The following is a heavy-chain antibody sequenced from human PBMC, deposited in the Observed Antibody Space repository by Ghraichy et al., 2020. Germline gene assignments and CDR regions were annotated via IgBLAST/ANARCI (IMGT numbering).Heavy chain of an antibody. J-gene: IGHJ4*02. D-gene: IGHD1-26*01. CDR2: IGASGDGT. CDR3: AKGGWADY. CDR1: GFTFSTYA. V-gene: IGHV3-23*01. Sequence: GGSLRLSCAASGFTFSTYAMTWVRQAPGKGLEWVSFIGASGDGTYYADSVKGRFTISRDNSKNTLFLEMNSLRAQDTAVYYCAKGGWADYWGQGTLVTVSS.